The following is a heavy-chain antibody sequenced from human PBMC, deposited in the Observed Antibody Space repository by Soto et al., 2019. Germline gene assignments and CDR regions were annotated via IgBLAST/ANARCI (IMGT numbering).Heavy chain of an antibody. D-gene: IGHD3-10*01. CDR2: IYWDADK. CDR3: AHTNSYGSWFFDS. J-gene: IGHJ4*02. CDR1: GFSLSTTGVG. V-gene: IGHV2-5*02. Sequence: QITLKESGPTLVKPTQTLTLTCSFSGFSLSTTGVGVGWIRQPPGEALEWLALIYWDADKRYSPSLKSRLTIPKDTSNNQVVLTLSNIDRVDTATYFCAHTNSYGSWFFDSWGQGTLVTVSS.